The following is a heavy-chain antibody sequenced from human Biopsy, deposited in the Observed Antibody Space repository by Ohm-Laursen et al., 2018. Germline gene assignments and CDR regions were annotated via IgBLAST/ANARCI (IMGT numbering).Heavy chain of an antibody. CDR2: ITYRGST. D-gene: IGHD3-16*02. J-gene: IGHJ4*02. CDR3: TRVRTFGGVIGGYYFDS. Sequence: SDTLSLTCNVSDGSIDNYHWTWIRQAPGKTLEWIGSITYRGSTYYNPSLKSRVTVSIHTSRNQFSLKLTSVTAADTAVYYCTRVRTFGGVIGGYYFDSWGQGILVTVSS. CDR1: DGSIDNYH. V-gene: IGHV4-59*12.